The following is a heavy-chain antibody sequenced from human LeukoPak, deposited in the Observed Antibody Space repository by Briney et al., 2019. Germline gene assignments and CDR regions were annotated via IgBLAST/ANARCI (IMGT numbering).Heavy chain of an antibody. V-gene: IGHV3-21*01. CDR1: GFTVSSNY. D-gene: IGHD6-13*01. CDR3: ARDRVAAAGIAIYYYYGMDV. CDR2: ISSSSSYI. Sequence: PGGSLRLSCAASGFTVSSNYMSWVRQAPGKGLEWVSSISSSSSYIYYADSVKGRFTISRDNAKNSLYLQMNSLRAEDTAVYYCARDRVAAAGIAIYYYYGMDVWGQGTTVTVSS. J-gene: IGHJ6*02.